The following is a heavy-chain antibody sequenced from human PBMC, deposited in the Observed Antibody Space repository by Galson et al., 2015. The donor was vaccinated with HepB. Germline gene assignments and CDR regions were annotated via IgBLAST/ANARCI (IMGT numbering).Heavy chain of an antibody. J-gene: IGHJ5*02. CDR2: IYYSGST. D-gene: IGHD3-22*01. Sequence: SETLSLTCTVSGGSISSSSYYWGWVRQPPGKGLEWIGSIYYSGSTYYNPSLKSRVTISVDTSKNQFSLKLSSVTAADTAAYYCARRPAIRYDSPPFDPWGQGTLVTVSS. V-gene: IGHV4-39*01. CDR1: GGSISSSSYY. CDR3: ARRPAIRYDSPPFDP.